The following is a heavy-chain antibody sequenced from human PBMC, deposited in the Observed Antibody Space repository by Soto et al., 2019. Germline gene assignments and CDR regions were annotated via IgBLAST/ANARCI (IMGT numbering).Heavy chain of an antibody. D-gene: IGHD3-3*01. CDR1: GFTFSSYW. J-gene: IGHJ3*02. CDR3: ARDLNTIFGVVISPRAFDI. CDR2: IKQDGSEK. Sequence: GGALRLSCAASGFTFSSYWMSWVRQAPGKGLEWVANIKQDGSEKYYVDSVKGRFTISRDNAKNSLYLQMNSLRAEDTAVYYCARDLNTIFGVVISPRAFDIWGQGTMVTVSS. V-gene: IGHV3-7*01.